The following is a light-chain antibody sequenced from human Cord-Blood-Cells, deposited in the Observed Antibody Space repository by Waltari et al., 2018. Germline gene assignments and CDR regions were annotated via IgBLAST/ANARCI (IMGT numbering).Light chain of an antibody. CDR3: QQRSNWPLT. V-gene: IGKV3-11*01. CDR1: QSVSSY. J-gene: IGKJ4*01. CDR2: DAS. Sequence: EIVLTQPPATLSLSPGERATLSCRASQSVSSYLAWYQQKPGQAPRLLMYDASNRATGIPARFSGSGSGTDFTLTISSLEPEDFAVYYCQQRSNWPLTFGGGTKVEIK.